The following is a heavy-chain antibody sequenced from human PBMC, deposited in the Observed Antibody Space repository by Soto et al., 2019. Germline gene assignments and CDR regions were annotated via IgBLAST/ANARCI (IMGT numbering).Heavy chain of an antibody. V-gene: IGHV3-30-3*01. Sequence: GGSLRLSCAASGFTFSSYAMHWVRQAPGKGLEWVAVISYDGSNKYYADSVKGRFTISRDNSKNTLYLQMNSLRAEDTAVYYCARVIGSGWYFDYWGQGTLVTVSS. CDR1: GFTFSSYA. D-gene: IGHD6-19*01. CDR3: ARVIGSGWYFDY. J-gene: IGHJ4*02. CDR2: ISYDGSNK.